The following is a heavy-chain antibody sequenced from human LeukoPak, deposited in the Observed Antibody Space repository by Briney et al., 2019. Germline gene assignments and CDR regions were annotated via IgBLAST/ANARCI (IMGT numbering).Heavy chain of an antibody. CDR2: ISSSSKII. CDR1: GFSFSTYG. V-gene: IGHV3-48*01. CDR3: ARDPGLKRAAACGDH. D-gene: IGHD6-13*01. J-gene: IGHJ4*02. Sequence: PGGSLRLSCAASGFSFSTYGMIWVRQAPGKGLERISYISSSSKIIHYADSVKGRFTISRDNAKNSLYLQLSSLRAEDTAVYYCARDPGLKRAAACGDHWGQGTLVIVSS.